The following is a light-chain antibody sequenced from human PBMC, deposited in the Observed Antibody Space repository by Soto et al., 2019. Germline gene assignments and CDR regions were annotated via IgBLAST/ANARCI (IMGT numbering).Light chain of an antibody. CDR2: GNS. J-gene: IGLJ3*02. Sequence: QSVLTQPPSVSGSPGQRVTISCTGSSSNIGAGYDVHWYQQLPGTAPKLLIYGNSNRPSGVPDRFSGSKSGASASLAITGRQAEDEADYYCQSYDSSLSGFGVFGGGTKLTVL. CDR1: SSNIGAGYD. CDR3: QSYDSSLSGFGV. V-gene: IGLV1-40*01.